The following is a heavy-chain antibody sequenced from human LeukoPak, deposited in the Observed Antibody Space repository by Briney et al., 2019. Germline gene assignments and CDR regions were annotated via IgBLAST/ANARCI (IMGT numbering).Heavy chain of an antibody. D-gene: IGHD2-2*02. Sequence: ASVKVSCKASGYTFTSYYMHWVRQAPGQGLEWMGIINPSGGSTSYAQKFQGRVTMTTDTSTSTAYMELRSLRSDDTAVYYCARDRYCSITSCYNHFDPWGQGTLVTVSS. J-gene: IGHJ5*02. CDR2: INPSGGST. CDR1: GYTFTSYY. CDR3: ARDRYCSITSCYNHFDP. V-gene: IGHV1-46*01.